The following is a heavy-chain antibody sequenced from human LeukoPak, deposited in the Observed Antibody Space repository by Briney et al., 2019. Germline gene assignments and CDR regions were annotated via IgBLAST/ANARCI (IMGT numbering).Heavy chain of an antibody. Sequence: PSETLSLTCPVSGGSISSSSYYWGWIRQPPGTGLEWIGSIYYSGSTYYNPSLKSRLTISVDTSKNQFSLKLSSVTAADTAVYYCARHHYGSGSYLNDWGQGTLVTVSS. J-gene: IGHJ4*02. CDR2: IYYSGST. V-gene: IGHV4-39*01. CDR3: ARHHYGSGSYLND. D-gene: IGHD3-10*01. CDR1: GGSISSSSYY.